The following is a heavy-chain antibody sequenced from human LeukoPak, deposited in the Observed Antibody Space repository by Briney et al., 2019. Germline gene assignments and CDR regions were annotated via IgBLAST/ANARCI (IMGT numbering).Heavy chain of an antibody. CDR1: GFTFSSYA. V-gene: IGHV3-30-3*01. D-gene: IGHD5-18*01. CDR3: ARGDKWRGYSYGEEILGFDY. Sequence: GGSLRLSCAASGFTFSSYAMHWVRQAPGKGLEWVAVISYDGSNKYYADSVKGRFTISRDNSKNTLYLQMNSLRAEDTAVYYCARGDKWRGYSYGEEILGFDYWGQGTLVTVSS. J-gene: IGHJ4*02. CDR2: ISYDGSNK.